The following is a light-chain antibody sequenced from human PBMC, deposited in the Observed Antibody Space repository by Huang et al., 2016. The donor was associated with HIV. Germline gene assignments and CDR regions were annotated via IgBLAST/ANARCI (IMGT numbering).Light chain of an antibody. CDR3: QQYNQWPPRT. CDR1: QSVSSN. Sequence: DIVMTQSPATLSVSPGERATLSCRASQSVSSNLAWYQQKPGQAPRLLIYDASTRASGIPVRFSGSGVGTEFTLTNSSLQSEDFAVYFCQQYNQWPPRTFGGGTKVEIE. CDR2: DAS. J-gene: IGKJ4*01. V-gene: IGKV3-15*01.